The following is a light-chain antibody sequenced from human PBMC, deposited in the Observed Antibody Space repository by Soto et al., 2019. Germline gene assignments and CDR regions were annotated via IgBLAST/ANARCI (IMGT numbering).Light chain of an antibody. CDR2: GAS. CDR1: QTISTN. V-gene: IGKV3-15*01. CDR3: QQYDKWPRT. J-gene: IGKJ1*01. Sequence: MTQSPVTLFVSPGETVTLSCRASQTISTNLAWYQHRPGQPPRLHIYGASTRATGIPATFSGSGSGTDFRLIISSLQSEDVAIYYGQQYDKWPRTFGPGTKVEIK.